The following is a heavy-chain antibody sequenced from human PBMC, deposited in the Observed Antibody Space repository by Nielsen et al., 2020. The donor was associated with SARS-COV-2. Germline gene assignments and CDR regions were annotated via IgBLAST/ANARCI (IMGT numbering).Heavy chain of an antibody. CDR1: GGTFSSYA. V-gene: IGHV1-69*13. D-gene: IGHD6-13*01. Sequence: VQVSCKASGGTFSSYAISWVRQAPGQGLEWMGGIIPIFGTANYAQKFQGRVTITADESTSTAYMELSSLRSEDTAVYYCARDRTDGLSIAAAGNDAFDIWGQGTMVTVSS. CDR2: IIPIFGTA. CDR3: ARDRTDGLSIAAAGNDAFDI. J-gene: IGHJ3*02.